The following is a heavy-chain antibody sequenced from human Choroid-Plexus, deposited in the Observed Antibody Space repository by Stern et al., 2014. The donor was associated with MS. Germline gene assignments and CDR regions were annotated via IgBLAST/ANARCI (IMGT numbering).Heavy chain of an antibody. CDR3: ARVYNTIYGIVTQRGSGMDV. CDR1: GFTFGNYW. V-gene: IGHV3-7*01. J-gene: IGHJ6*02. Sequence: EVQLVESGGGLVKPGGSLTISCTAAGFTFGNYWMNWVRQAPGQGLEWVANIKADGAEKNYVDAVNGRFTISRDNARNSLYLQMNSLRVEDTALYYCARVYNTIYGIVTQRGSGMDVWGQGTTVIVSS. D-gene: IGHD3-3*01. CDR2: IKADGAEK.